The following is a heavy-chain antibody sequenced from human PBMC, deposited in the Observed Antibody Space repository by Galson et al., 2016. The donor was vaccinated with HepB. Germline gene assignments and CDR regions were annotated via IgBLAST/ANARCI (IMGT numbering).Heavy chain of an antibody. Sequence: SLRLSCASSVLSFSSYNMHWVRQAPGRGLEWVAVVSFDRFLGTFKYHAGPVKGRFTISRDNSKNTVYLQMNSLRGEDTAVYYCVKESDAFDIWGQGTMVFVSS. V-gene: IGHV3-30*18. CDR1: VLSFSSYN. CDR2: VSFDRFLGTFK. J-gene: IGHJ3*02. CDR3: VKESDAFDI.